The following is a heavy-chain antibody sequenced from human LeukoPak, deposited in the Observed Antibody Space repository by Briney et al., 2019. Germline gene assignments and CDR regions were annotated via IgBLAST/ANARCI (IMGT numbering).Heavy chain of an antibody. CDR1: GYSFINQW. V-gene: IGHV5-51*01. CDR2: IYPEDSDT. J-gene: IGHJ4*02. CDR3: ARRGGGYHSDY. Sequence: GESLKISCKGSGYSFINQWIGWLRQMPGEGLEWMGAIYPEDSDTRYSPSFQGQVTISADKSITTAYLQWRSLKASDTAMYYCARRGGGYHSDYWGQGTLVTVSS. D-gene: IGHD5-24*01.